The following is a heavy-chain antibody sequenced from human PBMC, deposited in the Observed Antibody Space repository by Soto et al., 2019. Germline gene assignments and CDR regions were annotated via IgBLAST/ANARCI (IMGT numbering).Heavy chain of an antibody. J-gene: IGHJ6*03. Sequence: ASVKVSCKASGGTFSSYSISWVRQAPGQGLEWMGGIIPIFGTANYAQKFQGRVTITADESTSTAYMELSSLRSEDTAVYYCARNPDYDFWSGYSQKSYYYYYMDVWGKGTTVTVSS. CDR2: IIPIFGTA. CDR3: ARNPDYDFWSGYSQKSYYYYYMDV. CDR1: GGTFSSYS. D-gene: IGHD3-3*01. V-gene: IGHV1-69*13.